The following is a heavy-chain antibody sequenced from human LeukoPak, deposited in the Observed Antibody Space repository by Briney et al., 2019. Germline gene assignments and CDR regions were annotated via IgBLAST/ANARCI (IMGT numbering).Heavy chain of an antibody. J-gene: IGHJ3*02. V-gene: IGHV1-18*01. Sequence: GASVKVSCKASGYTFTSYGISWVRQAPGQGLEWMGWISAYNGNTNYAQKLQRSVTMTTDTSTSTAYMELRSLRSDDTAVHYCARPLIPYSYASWAFDIWGQGTMVTVSS. CDR2: ISAYNGNT. CDR3: ARPLIPYSYASWAFDI. CDR1: GYTFTSYG. D-gene: IGHD5-18*01.